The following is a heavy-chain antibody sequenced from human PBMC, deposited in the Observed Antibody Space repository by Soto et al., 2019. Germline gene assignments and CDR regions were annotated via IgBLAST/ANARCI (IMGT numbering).Heavy chain of an antibody. Sequence: RASVKVSCKASGYTFTSYGISWVRQAPGQGLEWMGWIGVYNGNTNYAQKLQGRVTMTTDTSTSTAYMELRSLRSDDTAVYYCASGWFGEFVYYFDYWGQGNLVTVSS. D-gene: IGHD3-10*01. V-gene: IGHV1-18*01. CDR3: ASGWFGEFVYYFDY. CDR1: GYTFTSYG. J-gene: IGHJ4*02. CDR2: IGVYNGNT.